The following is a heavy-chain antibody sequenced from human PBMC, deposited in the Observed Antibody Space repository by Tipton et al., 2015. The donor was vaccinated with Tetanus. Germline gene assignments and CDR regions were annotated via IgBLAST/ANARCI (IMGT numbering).Heavy chain of an antibody. Sequence: SLRLSCAASGFTFSGSAMHWVRQASGKGLEWIGRIRSKANSYATEYGASVKGRFTISRDNAKNSLYLQMNSLRAEDTALYYCAKDTGVTPHYGMDVWGQGTTVTVSS. J-gene: IGHJ6*02. CDR1: GFTFSGSA. CDR2: IRSKANSYAT. D-gene: IGHD2-21*02. CDR3: AKDTGVTPHYGMDV. V-gene: IGHV3-73*01.